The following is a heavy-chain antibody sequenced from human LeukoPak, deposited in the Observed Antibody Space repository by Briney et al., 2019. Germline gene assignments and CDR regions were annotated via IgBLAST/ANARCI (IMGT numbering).Heavy chain of an antibody. CDR1: GYTFTGYY. CDR2: INPNSGGT. D-gene: IGHD5-18*01. J-gene: IGHJ4*02. CDR3: ARDLGRRDTATMS. Sequence: ASVKVSCKASGYTFTGYYMLWVRQAPGQGLEWMGRINPNSGGTNYAQKFQGRVTMTRDTSISTAYMELSRLRSDDTAVYYCARDLGRRDTATMSWGQGTLVTVSS. V-gene: IGHV1-2*06.